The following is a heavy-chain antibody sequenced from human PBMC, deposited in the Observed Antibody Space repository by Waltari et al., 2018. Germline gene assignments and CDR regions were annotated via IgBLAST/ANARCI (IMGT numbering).Heavy chain of an antibody. Sequence: QVQLVQPGAEVSTPGASVKVPCKTSGYTFTSFEIHWVRQAPGQGLEWAGWMNPYSSNAGHPQQFQGSVTFTRNTSLSTAYMDLRGLGPDDTAIYYCARILGPYSHGLGFWGQGTLVTVSS. D-gene: IGHD5-18*01. J-gene: IGHJ4*02. CDR1: GYTFTSFE. CDR2: MNPYSSNA. V-gene: IGHV1-8*01. CDR3: ARILGPYSHGLGF.